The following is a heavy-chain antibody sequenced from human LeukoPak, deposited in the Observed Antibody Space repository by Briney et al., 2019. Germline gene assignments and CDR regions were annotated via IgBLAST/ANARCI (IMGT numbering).Heavy chain of an antibody. V-gene: IGHV1-69*13. Sequence: SVKVSCKASGYTFTSYYMHWVRQAPGQGLEWMGGIIPIFGTANYAQKFQGRVTITADESTSTAYMELSSLRSEDTAVYYCARVEMATRIYYLDYWGQGTLVTVSS. CDR2: IIPIFGTA. D-gene: IGHD5-24*01. CDR1: GYTFTSYY. CDR3: ARVEMATRIYYLDY. J-gene: IGHJ4*02.